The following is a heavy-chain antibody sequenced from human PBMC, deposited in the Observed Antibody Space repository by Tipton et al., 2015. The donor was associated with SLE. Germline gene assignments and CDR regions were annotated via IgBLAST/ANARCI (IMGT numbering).Heavy chain of an antibody. CDR1: GGSFSGYY. J-gene: IGHJ3*02. CDR2: IYYSGST. D-gene: IGHD6-13*01. CDR3: ARAQLALYDAFDI. V-gene: IGHV4-34*01. Sequence: TLSLTCAVYGGSFSGYYWGWIRQPPGKGLEWIGSIYYSGSTYYNPSLKSRVTISVDTSKNQFSLKLSSVTAADTAVYYCARAQLALYDAFDIWGQGTMVTVSS.